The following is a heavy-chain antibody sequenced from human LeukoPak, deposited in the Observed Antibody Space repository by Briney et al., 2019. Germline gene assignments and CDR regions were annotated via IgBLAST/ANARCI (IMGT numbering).Heavy chain of an antibody. CDR1: GFTFSSYW. J-gene: IGHJ4*02. CDR3: ATSRTFDY. V-gene: IGHV3-74*01. CDR2: IKSDGSTT. Sequence: GGSLRLSCAASGFTFSSYWMHWVRQAPGKGLVWVSRIKSDGSTTTYAASVKGRFTISRDNAKNTVYLQMNSLRAEDTAVYYCATSRTFDYWGQGTLVTVSS.